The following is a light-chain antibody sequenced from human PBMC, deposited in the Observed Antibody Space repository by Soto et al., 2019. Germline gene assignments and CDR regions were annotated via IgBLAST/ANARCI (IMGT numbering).Light chain of an antibody. CDR2: DVS. V-gene: IGLV2-11*01. J-gene: IGLJ1*01. CDR1: SSDVGRYSY. Sequence: ALTHPRSVSGSPGQSVSISCTGTSSDVGRYSYVSWYQQHPGKAPKLMIYDVSERPSGVPDRFSGSKSGNTASLTISGLQAEDEADYYCCSYAGTYTGVFGTGAKLTVL. CDR3: CSYAGTYTGV.